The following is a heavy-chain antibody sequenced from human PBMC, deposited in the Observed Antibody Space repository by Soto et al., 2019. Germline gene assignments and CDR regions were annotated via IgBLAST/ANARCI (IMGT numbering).Heavy chain of an antibody. CDR2: IYATGTT. J-gene: IGHJ5*02. Sequence: SETLSLTCTVSGASISGFYWSWIRKSAGKGLEWIGRIYATGTTDYNPSLKSRVMMSVDTSKKQFSPKLRSVTAADTAVYYCVRDGTKTLRDWFDPWGQGISVTVSS. D-gene: IGHD1-1*01. V-gene: IGHV4-4*07. CDR3: VRDGTKTLRDWFDP. CDR1: GASISGFY.